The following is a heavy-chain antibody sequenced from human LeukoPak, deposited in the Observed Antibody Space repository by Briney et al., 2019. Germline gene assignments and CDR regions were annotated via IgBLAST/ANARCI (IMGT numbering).Heavy chain of an antibody. Sequence: GGSLRLSCAASGFTFDDYAMHWVRQAPGKGLEWVSGISWNSGSIGYADSVKGRFTISRDNAKNSLYLQMNSLRAEDMALYYCAKDISPVLDAFDIWGQGTMVTVSS. CDR3: AKDISPVLDAFDI. J-gene: IGHJ3*02. V-gene: IGHV3-9*03. CDR2: ISWNSGSI. D-gene: IGHD2-15*01. CDR1: GFTFDDYA.